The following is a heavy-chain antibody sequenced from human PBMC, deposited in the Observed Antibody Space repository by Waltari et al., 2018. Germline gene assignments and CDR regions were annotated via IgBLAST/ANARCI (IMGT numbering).Heavy chain of an antibody. J-gene: IGHJ4*02. Sequence: QVQLVESGGGVVQPGRSLGLSCAASGFTFSSYGLHWLRQAPGKGLEWVAVIWYDGSNKYYADSLKGRFTISRDNSKNTLYLQMNSLRAEDTAVYYCARGGLGSSWADYWGQGTLVTVSS. CDR3: ARGGLGSSWADY. V-gene: IGHV3-33*01. D-gene: IGHD6-13*01. CDR2: IWYDGSNK. CDR1: GFTFSSYG.